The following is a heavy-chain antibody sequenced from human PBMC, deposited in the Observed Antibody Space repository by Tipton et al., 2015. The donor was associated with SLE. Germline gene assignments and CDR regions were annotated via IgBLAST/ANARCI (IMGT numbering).Heavy chain of an antibody. CDR1: GGSISSSSYY. J-gene: IGHJ4*02. CDR3: ARVRGGVFPFDY. Sequence: TLSLTRTVSGGSISSSSYYWSWVRQHPGKGLEWIGYIYYSGSTYYNPSLKSRVTISVDTSKNQFSLKLGSVTAADTAVYYCARVRGGVFPFDYWGQGTLVTVSS. D-gene: IGHD2-15*01. CDR2: IYYSGST. V-gene: IGHV4-31*03.